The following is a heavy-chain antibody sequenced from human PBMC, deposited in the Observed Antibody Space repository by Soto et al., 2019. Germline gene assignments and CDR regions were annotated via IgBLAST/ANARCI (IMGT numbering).Heavy chain of an antibody. V-gene: IGHV3-53*01. CDR3: ARESEDLTSNFDY. J-gene: IGHJ4*02. CDR2: IYSGGYT. CDR1: GFTVSNNY. Sequence: GGSLRLSCAVSGFTVSNNYMSWVRQAPGKGLEGVSVIYSGGYTAYGDSVKGRFTISRDNAKNSVYLDMNSLSAEDTAVYYCARESEDLTSNFDYWGQGTLVTVSS.